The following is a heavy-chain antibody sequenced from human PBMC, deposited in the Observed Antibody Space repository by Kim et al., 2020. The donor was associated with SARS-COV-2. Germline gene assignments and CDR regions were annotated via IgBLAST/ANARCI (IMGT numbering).Heavy chain of an antibody. CDR1: GFTFSSYA. J-gene: IGHJ4*02. V-gene: IGHV3-30*04. Sequence: GSLRLSCAASGFTFSSYAMHWVRQAPGKGLEWVAVISYDGSNKYYADSVKGRFTISRDNSKNTLYLQMNSLRAEDTAVYYCARDLWGYWGQGTLVTVSS. CDR2: ISYDGSNK. D-gene: IGHD3-10*01. CDR3: ARDLWGY.